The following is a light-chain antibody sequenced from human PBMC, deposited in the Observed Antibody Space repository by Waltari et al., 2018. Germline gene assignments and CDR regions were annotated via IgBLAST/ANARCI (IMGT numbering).Light chain of an antibody. CDR2: GAS. Sequence: EIVLTPSPGTLSLSPGDRATLSCRASQSVRSSSLAWYQQKPGQAPRLVIYGASSRATGIPDRFSGSGSGTDFTLTISRLEPEDFAVYYCQHYGTSPEVTFGGGTKVEIK. CDR3: QHYGTSPEVT. CDR1: QSVRSSS. V-gene: IGKV3-20*01. J-gene: IGKJ4*01.